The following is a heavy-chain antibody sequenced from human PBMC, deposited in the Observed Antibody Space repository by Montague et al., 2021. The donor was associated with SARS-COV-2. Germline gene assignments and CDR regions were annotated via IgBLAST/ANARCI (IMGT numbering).Heavy chain of an antibody. CDR1: GDSVADISAS. CDR2: TSFMSKWYN. D-gene: IGHD3-16*01. J-gene: IGHJ6*02. CDR3: TSGREGEYNVMDV. V-gene: IGHV6-1*01. Sequence: CAISGDSVADISASRNEIRYAPPSRVEWLGRTSFMSKWYNDYAVALRRRGSINPETSKNQPTLHLNTVTTADTAIYYCTSGREGEYNVMDVWGQGTTVTVSS.